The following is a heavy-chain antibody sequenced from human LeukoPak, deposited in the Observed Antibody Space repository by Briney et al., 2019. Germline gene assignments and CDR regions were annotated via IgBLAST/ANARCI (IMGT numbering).Heavy chain of an antibody. J-gene: IGHJ4*02. Sequence: ASVKVSCKASGGTFSSYAISWVRQAPGQGLEWMGWMNPNSGNTGYAQKFQGRVTMTRNTSISTAYMELSSLRSEDTAVYYCATDYGAPGGDYWGQGTLVTVSS. V-gene: IGHV1-8*02. CDR1: GGTFSSYA. CDR2: MNPNSGNT. D-gene: IGHD4/OR15-4a*01. CDR3: ATDYGAPGGDY.